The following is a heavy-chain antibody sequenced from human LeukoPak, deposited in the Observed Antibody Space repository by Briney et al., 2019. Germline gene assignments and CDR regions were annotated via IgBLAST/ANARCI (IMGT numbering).Heavy chain of an antibody. CDR3: ARERALTKVDY. D-gene: IGHD1/OR15-1a*01. V-gene: IGHV3-30*03. CDR1: GFTFSSYG. CDR2: ISYDGSNK. Sequence: GGSLRLSCAASGFTFSSYGMHWVRQAPGKGLEWVAVISYDGSNKYYADSVKGRFTISRDNSKNTLYLQMNSLRAEDTAVYYCARERALTKVDYWGQGTLVTVSS. J-gene: IGHJ4*02.